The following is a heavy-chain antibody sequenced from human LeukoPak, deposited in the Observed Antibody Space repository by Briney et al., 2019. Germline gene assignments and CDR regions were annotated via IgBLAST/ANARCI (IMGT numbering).Heavy chain of an antibody. CDR1: GYTFTIYA. CDR2: INTNTGNP. J-gene: IGHJ4*02. Sequence: ASVTVSCTASGYTFTIYAMNWVRQAPGQGLELMGWINTNTGNPTYAQGFTGRFVFSLDTSASTAYLQISSLKADDTAVYYCARGLVYYWGQGPLVTVSS. V-gene: IGHV7-4-1*02. CDR3: ARGLVYY. D-gene: IGHD3-10*01.